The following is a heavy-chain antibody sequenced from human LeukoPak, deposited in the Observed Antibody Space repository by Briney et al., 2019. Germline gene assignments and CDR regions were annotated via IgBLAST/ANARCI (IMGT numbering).Heavy chain of an antibody. Sequence: PGGSLRLSCAASGFTFSSYSMSWVRQAPGKGLEWVSGTSDRGDYTYYADSVKGWFTISRDTSKNTLYLQMNSLRAEDTALYFCAKKAQYDGHYPLDYWGQGTLVTVSA. D-gene: IGHD4/OR15-4a*01. CDR1: GFTFSSYS. V-gene: IGHV3-23*01. CDR3: AKKAQYDGHYPLDY. J-gene: IGHJ4*02. CDR2: TSDRGDYT.